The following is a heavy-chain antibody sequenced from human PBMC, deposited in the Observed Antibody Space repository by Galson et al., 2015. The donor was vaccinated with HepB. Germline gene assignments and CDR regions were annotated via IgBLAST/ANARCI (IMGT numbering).Heavy chain of an antibody. Sequence: QSGAEVKKPGESLKISCKGFGYTFTNYWLGWVRQMPGKGLEWMGIIYPGDSDARYSPSFQGQITISADKSVNTAYLQWTSLKASDTAMYFCAKCTDVNLFEKWGQGTLVTVSA. D-gene: IGHD2-8*02. CDR1: GYTFTNYW. CDR2: IYPGDSDA. J-gene: IGHJ4*02. CDR3: AKCTDVNLFEK. V-gene: IGHV5-51*01.